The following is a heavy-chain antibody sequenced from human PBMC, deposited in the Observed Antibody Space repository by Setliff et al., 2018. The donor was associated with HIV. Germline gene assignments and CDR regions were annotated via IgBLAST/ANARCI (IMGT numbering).Heavy chain of an antibody. CDR1: GFTFRSYW. CDR3: ARDRFRGGVGTGLAEY. CDR2: INIDGGST. D-gene: IGHD3-16*01. V-gene: IGHV3-74*01. J-gene: IGHJ4*02. Sequence: GGSLRLSCAASGFTFRSYWMYWVRQPPGNGLVWVSRINIDGGSTNYADSVKGRFTISRDNAKNTLYLQMNGLSAEDTAVYYCARDRFRGGVGTGLAEYWGQGTVVTVSS.